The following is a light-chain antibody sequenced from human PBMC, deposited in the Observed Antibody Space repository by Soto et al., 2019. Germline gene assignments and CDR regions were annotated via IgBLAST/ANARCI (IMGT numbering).Light chain of an antibody. Sequence: EIVFAQSPGTLSLSPGEGATPSCRASQSVGDSLAWYQQRPGQAPTLLIFDASSRATGIPDRFSGSGFGTDFTLTISRLEPEDFALYYCQQYGPSLITFGQGTRLEIK. J-gene: IGKJ5*01. CDR3: QQYGPSLIT. CDR1: QSVGDS. V-gene: IGKV3-20*01. CDR2: DAS.